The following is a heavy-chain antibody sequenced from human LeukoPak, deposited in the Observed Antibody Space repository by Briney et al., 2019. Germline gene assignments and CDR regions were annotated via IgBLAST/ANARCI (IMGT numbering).Heavy chain of an antibody. D-gene: IGHD3-10*01. Sequence: SETLSLTCSVSGFSISSFYWSWIRQPPGKGLEWIGYIYYSGSTNYNPSLKSRVTISLDTSKNQFSLKLRSVTAADTAVYYWARSDHGLVGSGKLDVWGQGTTVTVSS. CDR1: GFSISSFY. CDR3: ARSDHGLVGSGKLDV. V-gene: IGHV4-59*01. CDR2: IYYSGST. J-gene: IGHJ6*02.